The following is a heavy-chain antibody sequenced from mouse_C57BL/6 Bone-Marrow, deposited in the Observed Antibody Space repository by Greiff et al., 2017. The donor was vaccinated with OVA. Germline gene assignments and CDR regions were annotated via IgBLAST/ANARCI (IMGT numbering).Heavy chain of an antibody. J-gene: IGHJ2*01. V-gene: IGHV1-61*01. CDR2: IYPSDSET. CDR3: ARSGDSSGFQYYFDY. CDR1: GYTFTSYW. D-gene: IGHD3-2*02. Sequence: QVQLQQPGAELVRPGSSVKLSCKASGYTFTSYWMDWVKQRPGQGLEWIGNIYPSDSETHYNQKFKDKATLTVDKSSSTAYMQLSSLTSEDSAVYYCARSGDSSGFQYYFDYWGQGTTLTVSS.